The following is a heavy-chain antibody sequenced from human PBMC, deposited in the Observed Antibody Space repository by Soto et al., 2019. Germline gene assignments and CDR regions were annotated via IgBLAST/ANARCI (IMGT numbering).Heavy chain of an antibody. V-gene: IGHV3-15*01. CDR2: IKSKTDGGTT. CDR1: GFTFSNAW. CDR3: TTDVSNYVYYYGMDV. D-gene: IGHD4-4*01. J-gene: IGHJ6*02. Sequence: GGSLRLSCAASGFTFSNAWMSWVRQAPGKGLEWVGRIKSKTDGGTTDYAAPVKGRFTISRDDSKNTLYLQMNSLKTEDTAVYYRTTDVSNYVYYYGMDVWGQGTTVTVSS.